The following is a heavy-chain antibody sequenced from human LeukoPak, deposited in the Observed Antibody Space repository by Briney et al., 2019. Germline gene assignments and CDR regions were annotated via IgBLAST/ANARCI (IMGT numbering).Heavy chain of an antibody. CDR2: ISAYNGNT. V-gene: IGHV1-18*01. CDR3: ARDQEGSGWLLDS. CDR1: GFTFTSYG. J-gene: IGHJ4*02. Sequence: ASVKVSCKASGFTFTSYGISWVRQAPGQGLEWMGWISAYNGNTNYAQKLQGRVTITTDTSTSTAYMELRSLRSDDTAVYSCARDQEGSGWLLDSWGQGTLVTVSS. D-gene: IGHD6-19*01.